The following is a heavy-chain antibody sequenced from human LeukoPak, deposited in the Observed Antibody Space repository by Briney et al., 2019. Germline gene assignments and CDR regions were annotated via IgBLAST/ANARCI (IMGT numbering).Heavy chain of an antibody. V-gene: IGHV3-48*02. J-gene: IGHJ3*02. CDR1: GFTFSSYS. D-gene: IGHD4-17*01. CDR2: ISSSSSTI. CDR3: ARLEDTVTIDAFDI. Sequence: GGSLRLSCAASGFTFSSYSMNWVRQAPGKGLEWVSYISSSSSTIYYADSVKGRFTISRDNAKNPLYLQMNSLRDEDTAVYYCARLEDTVTIDAFDIWGQGTMVTVSS.